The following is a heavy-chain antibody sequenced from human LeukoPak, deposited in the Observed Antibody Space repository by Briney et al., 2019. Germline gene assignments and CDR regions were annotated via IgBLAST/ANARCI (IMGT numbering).Heavy chain of an antibody. Sequence: SETLSLTCAVYGGSFSGYYWSWIRQPPGKGLEWIGEINHSGSTNYNPSLKSRVTISVDTSKNQFSLKLSSVTAADTAVYYCAGLSYGDYGEYYFDYWGQGTLVTVSS. J-gene: IGHJ4*02. D-gene: IGHD4-17*01. CDR1: GGSFSGYY. V-gene: IGHV4-34*01. CDR2: INHSGST. CDR3: AGLSYGDYGEYYFDY.